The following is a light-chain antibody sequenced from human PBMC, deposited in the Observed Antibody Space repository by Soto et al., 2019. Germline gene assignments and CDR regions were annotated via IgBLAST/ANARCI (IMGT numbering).Light chain of an antibody. J-gene: IGKJ5*01. CDR3: QQYTTWPPIT. Sequence: RATLSCRSSESVSSNLAWYQQRPGQAPRLVIYGASTRATGIPARFSGGGSGTEFTLTISSLQSEDFAVYYCQQYTTWPPITFAQGTRLEIK. V-gene: IGKV3-15*01. CDR2: GAS. CDR1: ESVSSN.